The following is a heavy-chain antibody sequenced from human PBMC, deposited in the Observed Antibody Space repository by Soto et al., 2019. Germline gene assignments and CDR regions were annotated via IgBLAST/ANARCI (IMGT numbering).Heavy chain of an antibody. Sequence: SETLSLTCAVYGGSFSGYYWSWIRQPPGKGLEWIGEINHSVSTNYNPSLKSRVTISVDTSKNQFSLKLSSVTAADTAVYYCARSKALRYSSSWYLNHYYYGMDVWGQGTRVTVSS. D-gene: IGHD6-13*01. CDR3: ARSKALRYSSSWYLNHYYYGMDV. CDR2: INHSVST. V-gene: IGHV4-34*01. J-gene: IGHJ6*02. CDR1: GGSFSGYY.